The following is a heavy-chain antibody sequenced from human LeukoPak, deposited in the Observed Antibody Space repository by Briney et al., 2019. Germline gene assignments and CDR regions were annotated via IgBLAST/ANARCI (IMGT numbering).Heavy chain of an antibody. CDR1: GGSIINSNW. V-gene: IGHV4-4*02. J-gene: IGHJ6*02. Sequence: SGTLSLTCAVSGGSIINSNWWSWVRQPPGKGLEWIGEIDHSGSTSYNPSLKSRVTMSVDTSKNLFSLKVSSVTAADTAVYYCARGRSNYYGMDVWGQGTTVTVSS. D-gene: IGHD1-26*01. CDR2: IDHSGST. CDR3: ARGRSNYYGMDV.